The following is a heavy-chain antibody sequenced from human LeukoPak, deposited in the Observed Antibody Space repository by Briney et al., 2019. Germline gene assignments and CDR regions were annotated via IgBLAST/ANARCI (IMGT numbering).Heavy chain of an antibody. CDR2: INHSGST. CDR1: GGSISSSSYY. CDR3: ARGGAGRFLERLLNDYFDF. Sequence: PSETLSLTCTISGGSISSSSYYWNWIRQPPGKGLEWIGEINHSGSTNYNPSLKSRVTISVDTSKNQFSLKLSSVTAADTAVYYCARGGAGRFLERLLNDYFDFWGQGTLVTVSS. D-gene: IGHD3-3*01. J-gene: IGHJ4*02. V-gene: IGHV4-39*07.